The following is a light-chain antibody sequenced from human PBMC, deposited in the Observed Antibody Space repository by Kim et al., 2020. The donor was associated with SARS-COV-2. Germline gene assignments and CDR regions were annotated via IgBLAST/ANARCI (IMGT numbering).Light chain of an antibody. CDR1: NIESKS. CDR3: QVWDSSSWV. V-gene: IGLV3-21*04. CDR2: YDS. Sequence: VAPGKTARITCGGNNIESKSVHWYQQKPGQAPVLVIYYDSDRPSGIPERFSGSNSGNTATLTISRVEAGDEADYYCQVWDSSSWVFGGGTQLTVL. J-gene: IGLJ3*02.